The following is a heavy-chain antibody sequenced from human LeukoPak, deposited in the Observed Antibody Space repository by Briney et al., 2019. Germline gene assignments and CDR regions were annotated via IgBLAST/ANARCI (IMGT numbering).Heavy chain of an antibody. D-gene: IGHD2/OR15-2a*01. CDR2: INGSGGST. CDR3: AKALFSMWIDQHDAFDI. V-gene: IGHV3-23*01. J-gene: IGHJ3*02. CDR1: GFTFSSYA. Sequence: GGSLRLSCAASGFTFSSYAMSWVRQAPGKGLEWVSDINGSGGSTYYAGSVKGRFTISRDNSKNTLFLQMNSLRAEDTAAYYCAKALFSMWIDQHDAFDIWGQGAMVTVSS.